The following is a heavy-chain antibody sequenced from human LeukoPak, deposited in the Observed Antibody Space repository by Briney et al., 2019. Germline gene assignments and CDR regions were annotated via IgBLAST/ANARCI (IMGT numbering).Heavy chain of an antibody. Sequence: GESLKISCKGSGYSFTSYWIGWVRQMPRKGLEWMGIIYPGDSDTRYSPSFQGQVTISADKSISTAYLQWSSLKASDTAMYYCARTRIQLWSAIDYWGQGTLVTVSS. D-gene: IGHD5-18*01. CDR3: ARTRIQLWSAIDY. V-gene: IGHV5-51*01. J-gene: IGHJ4*02. CDR1: GYSFTSYW. CDR2: IYPGDSDT.